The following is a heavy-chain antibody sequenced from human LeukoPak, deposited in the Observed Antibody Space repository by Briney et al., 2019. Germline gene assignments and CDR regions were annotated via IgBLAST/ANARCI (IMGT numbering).Heavy chain of an antibody. Sequence: ASVKVSCKASGYTFTSSVIRWVRQAPGQGLEWMGWISPYNDNTNYAQKLQGRVTMTTDTSTSTAYMELRSLRSDDTAVYYCARALGYQLLSWWFDPWGQGTLVTVSS. CDR2: ISPYNDNT. V-gene: IGHV1-18*01. J-gene: IGHJ5*02. CDR3: ARALGYQLLSWWFDP. D-gene: IGHD2-2*01. CDR1: GYTFTSSV.